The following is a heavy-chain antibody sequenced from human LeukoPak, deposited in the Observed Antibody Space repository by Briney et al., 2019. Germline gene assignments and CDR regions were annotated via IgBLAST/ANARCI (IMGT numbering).Heavy chain of an antibody. CDR3: AKSFGSSWYNWFDP. Sequence: AGGSLRLSGAASGFTFSSYAMSWVRQAPGTGLEWVSAISGSGGSTYYADSVKGRFTISRDNSKNTLYLQMNSLRAEDTAVYYCAKSFGSSWYNWFDPWGQGTLVTVSS. V-gene: IGHV3-23*01. CDR1: GFTFSSYA. J-gene: IGHJ5*02. CDR2: ISGSGGST. D-gene: IGHD6-13*01.